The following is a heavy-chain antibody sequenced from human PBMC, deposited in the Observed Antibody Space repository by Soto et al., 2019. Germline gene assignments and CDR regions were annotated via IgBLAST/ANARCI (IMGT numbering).Heavy chain of an antibody. J-gene: IGHJ4*02. CDR2: IKRDGSEK. D-gene: IGHD4-17*01. CDR3: ARVRATDYEIDY. CDR1: GFMFGSYW. V-gene: IGHV3-7*03. Sequence: GGSLRLSCTASGFMFGSYWMTWVRHVPGKGLQWVANIKRDGSEKYYVDFVKGRFTISRDNADNSVFLDMNNLRVDDTATYYCARVRATDYEIDYWGQGALVTV.